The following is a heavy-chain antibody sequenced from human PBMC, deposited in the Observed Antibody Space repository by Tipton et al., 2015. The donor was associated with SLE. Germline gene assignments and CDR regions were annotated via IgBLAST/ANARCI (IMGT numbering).Heavy chain of an antibody. CDR2: INHSGST. CDR3: GGGPLFDY. Sequence: LRLSCAVYGGSFSGYYWSWIRQPPGKGLEGIGEINHSGSTNYNPSLKSRVTISVDTSKNQFSRKLSSVTAADTAVYYCGGGPLFDYWGQGTLVTVAS. CDR1: GGSFSGYY. J-gene: IGHJ4*02. V-gene: IGHV4-34*01.